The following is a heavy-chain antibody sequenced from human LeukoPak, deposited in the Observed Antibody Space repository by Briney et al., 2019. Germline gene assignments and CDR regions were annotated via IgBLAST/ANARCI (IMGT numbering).Heavy chain of an antibody. CDR2: IYYSGST. CDR1: GGPISSGGYY. Sequence: KASETLSLTCTVSGGPISSGGYYWSWIRQPPGKGLEWIGYIYYSGSTYYNPSLKSRVTISVDTSKNQFSLKLSSVTAADTAVYYCARARYSTGYYYFDYWGQGTLVTVSS. J-gene: IGHJ4*02. CDR3: ARARYSTGYYYFDY. D-gene: IGHD3-22*01. V-gene: IGHV4-31*03.